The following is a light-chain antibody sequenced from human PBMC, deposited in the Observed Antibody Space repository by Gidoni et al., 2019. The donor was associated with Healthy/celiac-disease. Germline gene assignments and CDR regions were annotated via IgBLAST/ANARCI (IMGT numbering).Light chain of an antibody. Sequence: DIQMTQSPSTLSASVGDRVTITCRPSQIISSWLAWYQQKPGKAPKLLIYKASSLESGVPSRFSGSGSGTEFTLTISSLQPDDFATYYCQQYNSYSWTFGQGTKVEIK. CDR1: QIISSW. CDR2: KAS. CDR3: QQYNSYSWT. J-gene: IGKJ1*01. V-gene: IGKV1-5*03.